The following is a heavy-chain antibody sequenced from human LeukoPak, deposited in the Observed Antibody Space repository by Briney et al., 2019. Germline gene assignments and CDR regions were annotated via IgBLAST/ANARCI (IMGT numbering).Heavy chain of an antibody. J-gene: IGHJ4*02. Sequence: GGSLRLSCAASGFTFSSYEMNWVRQAPGKGLEWVSYISSSGSAIYYADSVKGRFTISRDNANNSLYLQMNSLRAEDTAVYYCARRRDYATYWGQGTLVTVSS. CDR1: GFTFSSYE. CDR2: ISSSGSAI. D-gene: IGHD4-17*01. CDR3: ARRRDYATY. V-gene: IGHV3-48*03.